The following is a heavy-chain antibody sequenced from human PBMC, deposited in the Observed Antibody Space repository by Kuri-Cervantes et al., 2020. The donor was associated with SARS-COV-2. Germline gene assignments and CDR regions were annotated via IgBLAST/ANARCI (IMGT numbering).Heavy chain of an antibody. CDR3: ARHALEYSSSPTDFQH. CDR1: GGSISSSSYY. V-gene: IGHV4-39*01. Sequence: SETLSLTCTVSGGSISSSSYYWGWIRQPPGKELEWIGSIYYSGGTYYNPSLKGRVTISVDTSKNQFSLKLSSVTAADTALYYCARHALEYSSSPTDFQHWGQGTLVTVSS. CDR2: IYYSGGT. J-gene: IGHJ1*01. D-gene: IGHD6-6*01.